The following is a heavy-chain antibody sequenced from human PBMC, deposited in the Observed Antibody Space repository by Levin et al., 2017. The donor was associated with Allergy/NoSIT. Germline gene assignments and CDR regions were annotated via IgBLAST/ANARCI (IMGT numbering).Heavy chain of an antibody. CDR2: ISGSGGST. CDR1: GFTFSSYA. D-gene: IGHD3-16*02. Sequence: PGGSLRLSCAASGFTFSSYAMSWVRQAPGKGLEWVSAISGSGGSTYYADSVKGRFTISRDNSKNTLYLQMNSLRAEDTAVYYCAKDREYDYIWGSYRNRGHDAFDIWGQGTMVTVSS. CDR3: AKDREYDYIWGSYRNRGHDAFDI. V-gene: IGHV3-23*01. J-gene: IGHJ3*02.